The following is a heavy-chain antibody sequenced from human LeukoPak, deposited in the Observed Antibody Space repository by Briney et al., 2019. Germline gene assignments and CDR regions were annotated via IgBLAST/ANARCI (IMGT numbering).Heavy chain of an antibody. CDR1: GFTFSDYY. CDR2: SSSSGSTI. CDR3: ARDWHSSGWYLSRDAFDI. V-gene: IGHV3-11*04. J-gene: IGHJ3*02. D-gene: IGHD6-19*01. Sequence: GGSLRLSCAASGFTFSDYYMSWIRQAPGKGLEWVSYSSSSGSTIYYADSVKGRFTISRDNAKNSLYLQMNSLRAEDTAVYYCARDWHSSGWYLSRDAFDIWGQGTMVTVSS.